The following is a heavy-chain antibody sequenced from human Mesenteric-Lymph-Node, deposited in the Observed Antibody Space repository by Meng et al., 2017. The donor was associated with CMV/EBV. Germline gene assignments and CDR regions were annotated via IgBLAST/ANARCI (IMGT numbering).Heavy chain of an antibody. CDR2: MNTNTRNT. CDR3: TRGSPGGVAAFY. CDR1: GYTFTGYY. Sequence: ASVKVSCKASGYTFTGYYMHWVRQASGQGLEWMGWMNTNTRNTNYAQQFQGRVTFTRDTSIGTAFMELASLRYDDTAVYYCTRGSPGGVAAFYWGQGTLVTVSS. V-gene: IGHV1-2*02. J-gene: IGHJ4*02. D-gene: IGHD2-8*02.